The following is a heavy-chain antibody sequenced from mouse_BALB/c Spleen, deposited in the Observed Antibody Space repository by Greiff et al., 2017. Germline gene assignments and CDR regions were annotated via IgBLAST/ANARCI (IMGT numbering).Heavy chain of an antibody. J-gene: IGHJ4*01. V-gene: IGHV2-6-7*01. D-gene: IGHD2-14*01. CDR1: GFSLTSYG. CDR2: IWGDGST. CDR3: ARYYRPYYYAMDY. Sequence: VQQVESGPGLVAPSQSLSITCTVSGFSLTSYGVNWVRQPPGKGLEWLGMIWGDGSTDYNSALKSRLSISKDNSKSQVFLKMNSLQTDDTARYYCARYYRPYYYAMDYWGQGTSVTVSS.